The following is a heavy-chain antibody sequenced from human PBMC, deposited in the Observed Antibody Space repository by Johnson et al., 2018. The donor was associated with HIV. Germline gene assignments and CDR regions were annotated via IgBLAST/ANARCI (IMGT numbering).Heavy chain of an antibody. Sequence: EVHLVESGGGLIQPGGSLRLSCAASGFTVSSNYMSWVRQAPGKGLEWVSVISGSGHSTYYADSVKGRFTISRDSSKNTLYLQMNSLRADDTAVYYCAKEKLDLRTGDAFDIWGQGTMVTVSS. V-gene: IGHV3-23*04. CDR3: AKEKLDLRTGDAFDI. D-gene: IGHD1-7*01. J-gene: IGHJ3*02. CDR2: ISGSGHST. CDR1: GFTVSSNY.